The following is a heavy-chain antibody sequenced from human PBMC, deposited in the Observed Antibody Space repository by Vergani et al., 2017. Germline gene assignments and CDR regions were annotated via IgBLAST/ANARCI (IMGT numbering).Heavy chain of an antibody. J-gene: IGHJ5*02. CDR3: AREGGYFHSTGYYNWFDP. CDR1: GFTFSSYS. D-gene: IGHD3-22*01. CDR2: ISSNSDTI. Sequence: EEQLVESGGALVQPGGSLRLSCTTFGFTFSSYSMNWVRQAPGKGLEWISYISSNSDTIYYADSVEGRFTISRDNVKNSVVLHLNSLRAEDTAVYYCAREGGYFHSTGYYNWFDPWGQGTLVTVSS. V-gene: IGHV3-48*01.